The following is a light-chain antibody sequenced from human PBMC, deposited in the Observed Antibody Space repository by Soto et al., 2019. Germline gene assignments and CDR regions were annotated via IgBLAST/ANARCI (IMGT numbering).Light chain of an antibody. CDR2: GAS. V-gene: IGKV3-15*01. CDR3: QQYNKWPLT. J-gene: IGKJ4*01. Sequence: EIVMTQSPATLSVSPGEGATLSCRASQSVSSNLAWYQQKPGQAPRLLIYGASTSTTGIPVRFSGSASGTEFTLTISSLQSEDFAVYYCQQYNKWPLTFGGGTKVEIK. CDR1: QSVSSN.